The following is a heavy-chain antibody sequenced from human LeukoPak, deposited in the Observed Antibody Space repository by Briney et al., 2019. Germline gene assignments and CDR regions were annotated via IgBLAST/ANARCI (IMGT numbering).Heavy chain of an antibody. CDR3: AKDKAYYYDSSGYLDY. CDR2: ISGSGGST. CDR1: GFTFSSYA. Sequence: GGSLRLSCAASGFTFSSYAMSWVRQAPGKGLEWVSAISGSGGSTYYADSVKGRFTISRDNSKNTLYLQMNSLRAEDTAVYYCAKDKAYYYDSSGYLDYWGQGTLVTVSS. J-gene: IGHJ4*02. D-gene: IGHD3-22*01. V-gene: IGHV3-23*01.